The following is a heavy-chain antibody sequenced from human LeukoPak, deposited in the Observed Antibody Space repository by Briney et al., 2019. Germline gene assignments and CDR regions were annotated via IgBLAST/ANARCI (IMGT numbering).Heavy chain of an antibody. Sequence: ASVKVSCKASGHSFIIYAMHWVRQAPGQRLEWMGWSNTVKTNTKFSQEFQGRVTMTEDTSTDAAYMELSSLRSEDTAVYYCATGKKFGELVVRHDYWGQGTLVTVSS. D-gene: IGHD3-10*01. V-gene: IGHV1-3*02. CDR1: GHSFIIYA. CDR2: SNTVKTNT. CDR3: ATGKKFGELVVRHDY. J-gene: IGHJ4*02.